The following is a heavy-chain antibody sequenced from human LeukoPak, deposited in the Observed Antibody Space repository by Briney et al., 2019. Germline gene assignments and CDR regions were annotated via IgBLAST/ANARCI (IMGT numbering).Heavy chain of an antibody. J-gene: IGHJ4*02. CDR1: GFTFSTFA. D-gene: IGHD1-26*01. CDR2: IFPSGGEI. Sequence: GGSLRLSCAASGFTFSTFAMVWVRQPPGKGLEWVSSIFPSGGEIHYADSVRGRFTISRDNSKSTLSLQMNSLRTEDTGFYYCAKDLGPRGVGATPQYWGQGTVVIVSS. V-gene: IGHV3-23*01. CDR3: AKDLGPRGVGATPQY.